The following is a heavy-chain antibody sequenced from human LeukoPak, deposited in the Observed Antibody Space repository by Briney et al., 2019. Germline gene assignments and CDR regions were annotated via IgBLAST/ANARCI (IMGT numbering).Heavy chain of an antibody. V-gene: IGHV5-51*01. CDR2: IYPGDSDT. D-gene: IGHD6-13*01. CDR3: ARHVDSSKSYYLDY. CDR1: GYSFTSYW. Sequence: GESLKISCKGSGYSFTSYWIGWVRQMPGKGLEWMGIIYPGDSDTRYSPSFQGQVTISADKSISTAYLQWSSLMASDTAIYYCARHVDSSKSYYLDYWGQGTLVTVSS. J-gene: IGHJ4*02.